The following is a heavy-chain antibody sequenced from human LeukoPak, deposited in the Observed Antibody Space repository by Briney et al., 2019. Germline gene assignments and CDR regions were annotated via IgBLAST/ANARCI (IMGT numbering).Heavy chain of an antibody. D-gene: IGHD2-21*01. V-gene: IGHV3-30*02. CDR1: GFTFISYG. Sequence: GGSLRLSCAASGFTFISYGMHWVRQAPGKGLEWVSFIRYDGSNKYYADSVKGRFTISRDNSKNTLYLQMNSLRTEDTAVYYCARNGARHIALRVSPYGMDVWGQGTTVTVSS. J-gene: IGHJ6*02. CDR3: ARNGARHIALRVSPYGMDV. CDR2: IRYDGSNK.